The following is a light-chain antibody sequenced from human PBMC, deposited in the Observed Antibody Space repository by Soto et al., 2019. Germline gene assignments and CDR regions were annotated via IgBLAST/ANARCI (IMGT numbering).Light chain of an antibody. CDR1: QSVGYN. Sequence: EIVITQSPATLSLSPGEGATLSCRASQSVGYNLAWYQQKPGLPPRLLIYGASTRVTGIPARFSGSGSGTEFTLTISSLQSEDVTGYYCQQYKNWPAYTFGQGTKLEIK. V-gene: IGKV3-15*01. J-gene: IGKJ2*01. CDR3: QQYKNWPAYT. CDR2: GAS.